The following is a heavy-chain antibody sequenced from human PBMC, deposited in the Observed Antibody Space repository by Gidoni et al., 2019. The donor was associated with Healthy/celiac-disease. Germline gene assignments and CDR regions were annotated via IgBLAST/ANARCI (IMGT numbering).Heavy chain of an antibody. CDR3: AKDIGLTYYDILTGYDYYYYGMDV. V-gene: IGHV3-43*01. Sequence: EVQLVESGGVVVQPGGSLRLSCAASGFTFDDYTMHWVRQAPGKGLEWVSLISWDGGSTYYADSVKGRFTISRDNSKNSLYLQMNSLRTEDTALYYCAKDIGLTYYDILTGYDYYYYGMDVWGQGTTVTVSS. CDR2: ISWDGGST. D-gene: IGHD3-9*01. J-gene: IGHJ6*02. CDR1: GFTFDDYT.